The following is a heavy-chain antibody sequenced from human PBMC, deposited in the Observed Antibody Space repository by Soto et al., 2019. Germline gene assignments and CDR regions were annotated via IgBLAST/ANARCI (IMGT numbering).Heavy chain of an antibody. CDR1: GFTFSSYG. CDR3: AGLLLVYGMDV. CDR2: ISYDGSNK. D-gene: IGHD3-22*01. Sequence: GGSLRLSCAASGFTFSSYGMHWVRQAPGKGLEWVAVISYDGSNKYYADSVKGQFTISRDNSKNTLYLQMNSLRAEYTAVYYCAGLLLVYGMDVWGQGTTVTVSS. J-gene: IGHJ6*02. V-gene: IGHV3-30*03.